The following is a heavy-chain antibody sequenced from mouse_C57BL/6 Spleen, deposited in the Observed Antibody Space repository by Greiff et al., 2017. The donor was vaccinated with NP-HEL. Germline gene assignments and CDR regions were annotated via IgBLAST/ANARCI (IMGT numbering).Heavy chain of an antibody. D-gene: IGHD2-5*01. V-gene: IGHV1-64*01. J-gene: IGHJ4*01. CDR1: GYTFTSYW. CDR3: ASDSNYYYAMDY. CDR2: IHPNSGST. Sequence: QVQLQQPGAELVKPGASVKLSCKASGYTFTSYWMHWVKQRPGQGLEWIGMIHPNSGSTNYNEKFKSKATLTVDKSSSTAYMQLSSLTSEDSAVYYCASDSNYYYAMDYWGQGTSVTVSS.